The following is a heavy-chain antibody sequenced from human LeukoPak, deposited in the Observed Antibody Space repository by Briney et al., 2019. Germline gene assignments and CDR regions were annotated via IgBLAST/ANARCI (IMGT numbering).Heavy chain of an antibody. CDR2: ISGYNGNT. V-gene: IGHV1-18*01. J-gene: IGHJ5*02. Sequence: GASVKVSCKASGYTFTNYGISWVRQAPGQGLEWMGWISGYNGNTNYAQKLQGRVTMTTDTSTSTAYMELRSLRSDDTAMYYCARDYRGYYDSSGYYSAWFDPWGQGTLVTVSS. CDR1: GYTFTNYG. CDR3: ARDYRGYYDSSGYYSAWFDP. D-gene: IGHD3-22*01.